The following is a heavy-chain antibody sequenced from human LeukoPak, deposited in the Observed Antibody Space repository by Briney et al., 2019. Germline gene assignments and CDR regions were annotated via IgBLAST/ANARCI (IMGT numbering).Heavy chain of an antibody. J-gene: IGHJ3*02. V-gene: IGHV1-2*06. CDR3: ARDPPNGLHAFDI. D-gene: IGHD2-8*01. Sequence: ASVKVSCKASGYTFTCYYMHWVRQAPGQGLEWMGRINPNSGGTNYAQKFQGRVTMTRDTSISTAYMELSRLRSDDTAVYYCARDPPNGLHAFDIWGQGTMVTVSS. CDR1: GYTFTCYY. CDR2: INPNSGGT.